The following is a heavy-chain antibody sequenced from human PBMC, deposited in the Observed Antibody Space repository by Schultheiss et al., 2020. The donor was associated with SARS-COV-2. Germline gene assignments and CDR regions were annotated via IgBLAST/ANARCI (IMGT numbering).Heavy chain of an antibody. CDR2: IYYSGST. CDR3: ARGSLLPLRGDYYYYAMDV. CDR1: GGSISSSSYY. J-gene: IGHJ6*02. D-gene: IGHD3-10*01. V-gene: IGHV4-39*07. Sequence: SETLSLTCTVSGGSISSSSYYWGWIRQPPGKGLEWIGSIYYSGSTYYNPSLKSRVTISVDKSKNQFSLKLSSVTAADTAVYYCARGSLLPLRGDYYYYAMDVWGQGTTVTVSS.